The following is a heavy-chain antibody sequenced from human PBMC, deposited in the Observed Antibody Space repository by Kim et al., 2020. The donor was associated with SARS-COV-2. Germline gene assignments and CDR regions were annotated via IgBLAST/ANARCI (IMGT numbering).Heavy chain of an antibody. J-gene: IGHJ6*02. Sequence: GGSLRLSCAASGFTFSSYAMSGVRQAPGKGMEWVSAISGSGGSTHYAVSVKGRFTISRDNSKKTLYLQMNSLRDEDTAVYYCAKGPSTVVTASYYYYYGMGVWGQEPTVTVTS. V-gene: IGHV3-23*01. CDR1: GFTFSSYA. D-gene: IGHD2-15*01. CDR3: AKGPSTVVTASYYYYYGMGV. CDR2: ISGSGGST.